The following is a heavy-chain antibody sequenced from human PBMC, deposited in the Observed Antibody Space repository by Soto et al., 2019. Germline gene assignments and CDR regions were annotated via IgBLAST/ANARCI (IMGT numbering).Heavy chain of an antibody. CDR3: AREYTAWPLAYGLDV. Sequence: PGGSLRLSCVGSGFTFSNYSINWVRQAPGKGLEWVSSIGSRSDIYYADSVKGRFTISRDNAENSVSLQMNSLRAEDTAVYYCAREYTAWPLAYGLDVWGQGTTVPVSS. V-gene: IGHV3-21*01. CDR2: IGSRSDI. D-gene: IGHD2-2*02. CDR1: GFTFSNYS. J-gene: IGHJ6*02.